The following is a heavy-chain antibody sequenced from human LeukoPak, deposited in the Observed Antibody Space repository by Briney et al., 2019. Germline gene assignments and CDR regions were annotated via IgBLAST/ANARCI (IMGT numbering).Heavy chain of an antibody. D-gene: IGHD4-17*01. J-gene: IGHJ5*02. V-gene: IGHV3-23*01. Sequence: PGGSLRLSCAASGFTVSSNYMSWVRQAPGKGLEWVSAISGSGGTTYYANSVKGRFTFSRDNSKNTLYLQMNSLRAEDTAIYYCARMIRDYGDSNWFDPWGQGTLVTVSS. CDR1: GFTVSSNY. CDR3: ARMIRDYGDSNWFDP. CDR2: ISGSGGTT.